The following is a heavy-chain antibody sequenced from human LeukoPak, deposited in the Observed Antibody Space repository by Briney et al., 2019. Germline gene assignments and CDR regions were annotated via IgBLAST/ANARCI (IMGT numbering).Heavy chain of an antibody. V-gene: IGHV4-39*01. CDR1: GGSISNSIYY. CDR2: IYYSGNT. CDR3: ARPGPDGVANFDY. J-gene: IGHJ4*02. Sequence: SETLSLTCTVSGGSISNSIYYWGWIRQPPGKGLEWIGSIYYSGNTYYNPSLKSRVTISVDTSKNQFSLKLSSVTAADTAVYFCARPGPDGVANFDYWGQETLVTVSS. D-gene: IGHD3-3*01.